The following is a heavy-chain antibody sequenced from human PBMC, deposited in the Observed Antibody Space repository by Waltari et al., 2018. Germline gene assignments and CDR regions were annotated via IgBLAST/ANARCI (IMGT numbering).Heavy chain of an antibody. CDR2: IDPDNSYT. Sequence: EVQLVQSGAELRKPGESLRISCEGSDYSFPSHWITWVRQMPGKGLEWMGRIDPDNSYTTYNPSFQGHVTISADKSINTAFLQWSSLKASDTAIYFCARQQPVTSSPEVDFWGQGTLVTVSS. V-gene: IGHV5-10-1*03. D-gene: IGHD6-13*01. CDR1: DYSFPSHW. CDR3: ARQQPVTSSPEVDF. J-gene: IGHJ4*02.